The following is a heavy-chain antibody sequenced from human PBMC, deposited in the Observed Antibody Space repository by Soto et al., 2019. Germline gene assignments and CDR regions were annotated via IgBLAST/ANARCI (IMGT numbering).Heavy chain of an antibody. CDR1: GFPFSTYS. CDR2: ISASTLTT. J-gene: IGHJ4*02. V-gene: IGHV3-48*02. Sequence: EVELVESGVGLVQPGGSLRLSCAASGFPFSTYSMSWVRQAPRKGQELISYISASTLTTFYADSVKGRFTISRDTAQNSLYLQMNSLRDEDTAVYYCARAPKLVAPAATGFDSWGQGTLVTVSS. CDR3: ARAPKLVAPAATGFDS. D-gene: IGHD2-2*01.